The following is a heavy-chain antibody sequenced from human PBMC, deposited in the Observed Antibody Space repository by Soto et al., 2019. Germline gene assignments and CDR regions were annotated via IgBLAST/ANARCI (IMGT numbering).Heavy chain of an antibody. CDR2: INQSGST. J-gene: IGHJ6*02. CDR3: ARELVYCSSTSCYQGMDV. V-gene: IGHV4-34*01. D-gene: IGHD2-2*01. CDR1: GGSCTGPY. Sequence: PSQSLSLTCPVYGGSCTGPYWGWVRHPPEKGLEWIGEINQSGSTNYIPSLKSRVTISVDTSKNQFSLKLSSVTAADTAVYYCARELVYCSSTSCYQGMDVWGQGTTVTVSS.